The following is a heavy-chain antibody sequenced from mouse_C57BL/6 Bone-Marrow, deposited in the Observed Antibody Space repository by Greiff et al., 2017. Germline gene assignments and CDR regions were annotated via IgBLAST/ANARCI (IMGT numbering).Heavy chain of an antibody. Sequence: EVKVVESGGGLVKPGGSLKLSCAASGFTFSSYAMSWVRQTPEKRLEWVATISDGGSYTYYPDNVKGRFTISRANAKNNLYLQMSHLKSEDTAMYYCARGGGYDRGTFDYWGQGTTLTVSS. CDR2: ISDGGSYT. CDR3: ARGGGYDRGTFDY. J-gene: IGHJ2*01. V-gene: IGHV5-4*03. D-gene: IGHD2-2*01. CDR1: GFTFSSYA.